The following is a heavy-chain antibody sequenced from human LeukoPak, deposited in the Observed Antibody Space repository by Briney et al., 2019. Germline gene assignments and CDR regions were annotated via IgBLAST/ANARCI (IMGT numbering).Heavy chain of an antibody. CDR3: AKPTRGSGSFLIDF. Sequence: GRSLRLSCAASGFTFSSYGMHWASQAPGKGLEWVAVIWNDGSDKYYADSVKGRFTISRDNSKNTLYLQMNSLRAEDTAVYYCAKPTRGSGSFLIDFWGQGTLVTVSS. CDR1: GFTFSSYG. J-gene: IGHJ4*02. CDR2: IWNDGSDK. V-gene: IGHV3-33*06. D-gene: IGHD1-26*01.